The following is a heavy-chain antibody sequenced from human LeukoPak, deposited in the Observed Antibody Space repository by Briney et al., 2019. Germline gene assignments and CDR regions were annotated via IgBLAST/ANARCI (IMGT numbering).Heavy chain of an antibody. CDR3: ARDFGVGSSYGMDV. CDR2: IYYSGST. J-gene: IGHJ6*02. V-gene: IGHV4-31*03. Sequence: SQTLSLTCTVSGGSISSGGYYWSWIRQHPGQGLEWIGYIYYSGSTYYNPSLKSRVTISVDTSKNQFSLKLSSVTAADTAVYYCARDFGVGSSYGMDVWGQGTTVTVSS. D-gene: IGHD3-3*01. CDR1: GGSISSGGYY.